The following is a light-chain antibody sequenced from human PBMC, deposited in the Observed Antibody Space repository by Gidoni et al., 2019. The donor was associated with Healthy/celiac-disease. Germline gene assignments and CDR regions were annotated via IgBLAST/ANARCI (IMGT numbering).Light chain of an antibody. CDR1: QSVSSSY. Sequence: IVLTQSPGTLSLSPGERATLSCRASQSVSSSYLAWYQQKPGQAPRLLIYGASSRATGIQDRFSGSGSGTDFTLTISRLEPEDFAVYYCQQYGSSPFTFGPGTKVDIK. CDR2: GAS. J-gene: IGKJ3*01. CDR3: QQYGSSPFT. V-gene: IGKV3-20*01.